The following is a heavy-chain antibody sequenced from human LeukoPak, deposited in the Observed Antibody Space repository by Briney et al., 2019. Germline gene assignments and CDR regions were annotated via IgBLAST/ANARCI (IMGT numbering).Heavy chain of an antibody. CDR3: AKDIRTRVAAGFYFDY. D-gene: IGHD6-13*01. V-gene: IGHV3-33*06. CDR1: EFTFSSYG. J-gene: IGHJ4*02. CDR2: IWYDGSNE. Sequence: GGSLRLSCAASEFTFSSYGMHWVRQAPGKGLEWVAVIWYDGSNEYYADSVKGRFTISRDNSKNTLYLQMSSLRAEDTAVYYCAKDIRTRVAAGFYFDYWGRGTLVTVSS.